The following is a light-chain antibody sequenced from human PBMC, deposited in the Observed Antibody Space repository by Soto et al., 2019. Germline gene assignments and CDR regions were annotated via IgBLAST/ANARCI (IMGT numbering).Light chain of an antibody. CDR1: QSVSTD. Sequence: EIMMTQSPATLYVSPGESATLSCRASQSVSTDLAWYQQKPGQSPRLLIFAASTRATGIPDRFSGGGSGTEFTLTISSLQTEDFVVYYCQQYYDWPLTFGGGTKVEIK. CDR2: AAS. J-gene: IGKJ4*01. CDR3: QQYYDWPLT. V-gene: IGKV3-15*01.